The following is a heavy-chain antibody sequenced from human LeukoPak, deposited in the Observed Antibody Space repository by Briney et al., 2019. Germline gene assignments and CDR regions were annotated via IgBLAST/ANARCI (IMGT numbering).Heavy chain of an antibody. D-gene: IGHD1-1*01. Sequence: ASVKVSCKASGYTFTTFGISWVRQAPGQGLEWMGWISTYNDNTNYAQNLQGRVTMTTDTSTSTAYMELRSLRSDDTAVYYCARAAIQGRLTSDYWGQGTLVTVSS. V-gene: IGHV1-18*01. J-gene: IGHJ4*02. CDR1: GYTFTTFG. CDR3: ARAAIQGRLTSDY. CDR2: ISTYNDNT.